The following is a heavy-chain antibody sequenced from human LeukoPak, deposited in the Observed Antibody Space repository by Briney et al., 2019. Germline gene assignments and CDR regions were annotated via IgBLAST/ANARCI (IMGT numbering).Heavy chain of an antibody. J-gene: IGHJ4*02. V-gene: IGHV5-51*01. CDR2: IYTGDSDT. Sequence: GESLKISCKGSGYSFTSCWIGWVRQMPGKGLEWMGIIYTGDSDTRYSPSFQGQVTISADKSISTAYLQWSSLKASDTAMYYCARGSVAGITRLGYWGQGTLVTVSS. D-gene: IGHD6-19*01. CDR1: GYSFTSCW. CDR3: ARGSVAGITRLGY.